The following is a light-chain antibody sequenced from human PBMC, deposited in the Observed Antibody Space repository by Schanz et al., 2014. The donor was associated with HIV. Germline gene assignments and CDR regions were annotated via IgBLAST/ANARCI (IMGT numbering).Light chain of an antibody. CDR3: STYTTSKTWV. CDR2: DVS. Sequence: QSALTQPASVSGSPGQSITFSCTGTSSDVATYNYVSWYQQHPGKAPKLMIYDVSNRPSGVSNRFSASKTGETASLTISGLQAEDEAEYYCSTYTTSKTWVFGGGTKLTVL. J-gene: IGLJ3*02. CDR1: SSDVATYNY. V-gene: IGLV2-14*03.